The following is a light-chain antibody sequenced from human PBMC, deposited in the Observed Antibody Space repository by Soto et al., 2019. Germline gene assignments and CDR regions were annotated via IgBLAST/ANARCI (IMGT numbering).Light chain of an antibody. J-gene: IGKJ4*01. Sequence: DVQMTQSPSSLSASVGDRVTITCRASQDIKTWLVWYQQKPEQAPKSLIYAASDLQAGVPSRFSGSGSGTDFTLPISSMQPEDSAIYYCQQYNSYPLTFGGGT. CDR1: QDIKTW. V-gene: IGKV1D-16*01. CDR2: AAS. CDR3: QQYNSYPLT.